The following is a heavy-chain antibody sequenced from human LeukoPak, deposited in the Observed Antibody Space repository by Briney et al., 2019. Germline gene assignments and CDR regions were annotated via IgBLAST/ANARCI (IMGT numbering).Heavy chain of an antibody. J-gene: IGHJ1*01. V-gene: IGHV1-8*02. Sequence: ASVKVSCKASGYTFTSYDINWVRQATGQGLEWMGWMNPNSGNTGYAQKFQGRVTMTRDMSTSTVYMELSSLRSEDTAVYYCARDRDGYNPEYFQHWGQGTLVTVSS. CDR3: ARDRDGYNPEYFQH. CDR2: MNPNSGNT. D-gene: IGHD5-24*01. CDR1: GYTFTSYD.